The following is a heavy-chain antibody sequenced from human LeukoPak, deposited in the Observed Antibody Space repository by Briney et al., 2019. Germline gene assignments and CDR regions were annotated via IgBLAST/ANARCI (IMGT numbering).Heavy chain of an antibody. CDR3: ARLVVYSGGWYFGY. Sequence: GESLKISCKGSGYSFSSHWIGWVRQIPGKGLEWMGIIYPDDSDTIYSPSLQGQVTLSADKSINTAYLQWSSLKASDTAMYYCARLVVYSGGWYFGYWGQGTLVTVSS. D-gene: IGHD6-19*01. CDR1: GYSFSSHW. V-gene: IGHV5-51*01. J-gene: IGHJ4*02. CDR2: IYPDDSDT.